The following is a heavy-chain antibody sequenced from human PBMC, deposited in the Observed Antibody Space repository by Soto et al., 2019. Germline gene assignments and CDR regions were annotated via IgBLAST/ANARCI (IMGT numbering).Heavy chain of an antibody. J-gene: IGHJ4*02. CDR2: IYYSGTT. Sequence: SETLSLTCSVSGGSISSSPYYWGWIRQPPGKGLEWLGTIYYSGTTSYNPSLKSRIIISVDTSNNQLFLKLRSVTAADTAVYYCARHRQYYDTSGYQQRYFDYWGQGTQVTVSS. CDR3: ARHRQYYDTSGYQQRYFDY. CDR1: GGSISSSPYY. D-gene: IGHD3-22*01. V-gene: IGHV4-39*01.